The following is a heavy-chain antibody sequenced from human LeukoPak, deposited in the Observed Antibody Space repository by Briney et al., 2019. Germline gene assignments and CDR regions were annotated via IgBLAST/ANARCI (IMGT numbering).Heavy chain of an antibody. Sequence: GGSLRLSCAASGFTFTDYWMNWVRQAPGKGLEWVASIKQDGSEKYYVDSLKGRLTISRDNAKNSLYLQMNSLRAEDTSIYYCARDGSAPGLYFDSWGQGTLVTVSS. J-gene: IGHJ4*02. CDR2: IKQDGSEK. CDR3: ARDGSAPGLYFDS. CDR1: GFTFTDYW. D-gene: IGHD6-13*01. V-gene: IGHV3-7*01.